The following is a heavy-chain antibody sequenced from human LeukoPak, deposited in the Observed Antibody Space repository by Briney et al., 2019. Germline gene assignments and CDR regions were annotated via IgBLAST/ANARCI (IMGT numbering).Heavy chain of an antibody. CDR2: ITGSGDNT. J-gene: IGHJ5*02. D-gene: IGHD4-23*01. CDR1: GFTFTSQG. CDR3: AKIGDNSLTRLDL. Sequence: PGGSLRLSCAASGFTFTSQGMAWVRQAPAKGLEWVSAITGSGDNTYYADSVKGRFTISRNNSKNTLYLQMNSLRADDTAEYYCAKIGDNSLTRLDLWGQGTLVTVSS. V-gene: IGHV3-23*01.